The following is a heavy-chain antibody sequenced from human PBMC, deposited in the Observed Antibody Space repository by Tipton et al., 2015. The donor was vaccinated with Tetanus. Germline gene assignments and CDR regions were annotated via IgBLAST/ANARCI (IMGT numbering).Heavy chain of an antibody. CDR3: ARESSGWYPPSGQFDY. CDR1: GYTFTSYG. D-gene: IGHD6-19*01. CDR2: ISAYNGNT. Sequence: QVQLVQSGAEVKKPGASVKVSCKASGYTFTSYGISWVRQAPGQGLEWMGWISAYNGNTNYAQKLQGRVTMTTDTSTSTAYMELRSLRSVDAAVYYCARESSGWYPPSGQFDYGGQGTVVTVSS. V-gene: IGHV1-18*01. J-gene: IGHJ4*02.